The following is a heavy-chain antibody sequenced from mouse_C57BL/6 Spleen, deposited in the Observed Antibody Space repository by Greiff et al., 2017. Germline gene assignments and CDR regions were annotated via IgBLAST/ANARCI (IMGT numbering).Heavy chain of an antibody. J-gene: IGHJ1*03. CDR3: ARKAGDYGSRGGYFDV. Sequence: VQLQQPGAELVRPGSSVKLSCKASGYTFTSYWMHWVKQRPIQGLEWIGNIDPSDSETHYNQKFKDKATLTVDKSSSTAYMQLSSLTSEDSAVYYCARKAGDYGSRGGYFDVWGTGTTVTVSS. CDR1: GYTFTSYW. D-gene: IGHD1-1*01. CDR2: IDPSDSET. V-gene: IGHV1-52*01.